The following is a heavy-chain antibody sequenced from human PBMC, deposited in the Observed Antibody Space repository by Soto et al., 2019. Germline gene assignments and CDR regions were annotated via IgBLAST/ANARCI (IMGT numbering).Heavy chain of an antibody. Sequence: VQLLESGGGLVQPGGSLRLSGAASGFTFSSYAMSWVRQAPGKGLEWVSAISGRGGSTYYADSVKGRFTISRDNSKNTLYLQMNSLRAEDTAVYYCAKASDGQWLVFDYWGQGTLVTVSS. V-gene: IGHV3-23*01. CDR3: AKASDGQWLVFDY. CDR2: ISGRGGST. J-gene: IGHJ4*02. CDR1: GFTFSSYA. D-gene: IGHD6-19*01.